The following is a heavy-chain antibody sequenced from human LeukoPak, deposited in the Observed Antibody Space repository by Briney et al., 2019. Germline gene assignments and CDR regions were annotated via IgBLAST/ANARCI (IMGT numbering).Heavy chain of an antibody. J-gene: IGHJ4*02. D-gene: IGHD3-22*01. V-gene: IGHV1-69*05. Sequence: SVKVSCKASGGTFSSYAISWVRQAPGLGLEWMGGIIPIFGTANYAQKFQGRVTITTDESTSTAYMELSSLRSQDTAVYYCARVKYYDSSGYYLGYFDYWGQGTLVIVSS. CDR1: GGTFSSYA. CDR2: IIPIFGTA. CDR3: ARVKYYDSSGYYLGYFDY.